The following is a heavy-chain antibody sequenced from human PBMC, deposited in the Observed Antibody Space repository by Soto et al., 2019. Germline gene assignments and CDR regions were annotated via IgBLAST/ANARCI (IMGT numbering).Heavy chain of an antibody. V-gene: IGHV4-59*01. J-gene: IGHJ4*02. CDR1: GGSISSYY. CDR3: ARGGERWLQPFDY. D-gene: IGHD5-12*01. CDR2: IYYSGST. Sequence: TLSLTCTVSGGSISSYYWSWIRQPPGKGLEWIGYIYYSGSTNYNPSLKSRVTISVDTSKNQFSLKLSSVTAADTAVYYCARGGERWLQPFDYWGQGTLVTVSS.